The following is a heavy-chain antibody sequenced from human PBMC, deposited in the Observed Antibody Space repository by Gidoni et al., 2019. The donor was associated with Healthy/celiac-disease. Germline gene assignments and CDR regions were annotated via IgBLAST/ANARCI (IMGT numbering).Heavy chain of an antibody. CDR2: ISYDGSNK. CDR3: ARDSHYYDSSGYMYYFDY. CDR1: GFTFRSYA. Sequence: QVQLVESGGGVVQPRRSLRLSCAASGFTFRSYAMHWVRQAPGKGLEWVAVISYDGSNKYYADSVKGRFTISRDNSKNTLYLQMNSLRAEDTAVYYCARDSHYYDSSGYMYYFDYWGQGTLVTVSS. J-gene: IGHJ4*02. D-gene: IGHD3-22*01. V-gene: IGHV3-30-3*01.